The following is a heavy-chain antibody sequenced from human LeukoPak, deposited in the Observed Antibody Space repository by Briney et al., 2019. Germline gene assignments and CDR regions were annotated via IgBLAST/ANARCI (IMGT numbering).Heavy chain of an antibody. Sequence: GGSLRLSCAASGFTLSSYAMSWVRQAPGKGLEWVSAISGSGGSTYYADSVKGRFTISRDNSKNTLYLQMNSLRAEDTAVYYCAKVEETYYYDSSGYYPLYYFDYWGQGTLATVSS. J-gene: IGHJ4*02. CDR2: ISGSGGST. D-gene: IGHD3-22*01. CDR1: GFTLSSYA. V-gene: IGHV3-23*01. CDR3: AKVEETYYYDSSGYYPLYYFDY.